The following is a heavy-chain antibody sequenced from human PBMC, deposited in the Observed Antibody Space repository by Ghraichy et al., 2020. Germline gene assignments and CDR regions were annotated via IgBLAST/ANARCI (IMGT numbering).Heavy chain of an antibody. CDR1: GGSFSGYY. J-gene: IGHJ6*02. Sequence: SETLSLTCAVYGGSFSGYYWSWIRQPPGKGLEWIGEINHSGSTNYNPSLKSRVTISVDTSKNQFSLKLSSVTAADTAVYYCARGHIAVAGPRDGMDVWGQGTTVTVSS. CDR2: INHSGST. D-gene: IGHD6-19*01. CDR3: ARGHIAVAGPRDGMDV. V-gene: IGHV4-34*01.